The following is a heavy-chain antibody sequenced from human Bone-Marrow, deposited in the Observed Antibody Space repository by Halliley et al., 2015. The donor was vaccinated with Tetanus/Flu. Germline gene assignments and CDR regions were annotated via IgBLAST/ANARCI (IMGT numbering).Heavy chain of an antibody. J-gene: IGHJ4*02. V-gene: IGHV3-23*01. Sequence: EWVSAISGSGGSTYYADSVKGRFTISRDNSKNTLYLRMNSLRAEDTAVYYCAKDYFDPFDYWGQGTLVTVSS. CDR2: ISGSGGST. D-gene: IGHD3-9*01. CDR3: AKDYFDPFDY.